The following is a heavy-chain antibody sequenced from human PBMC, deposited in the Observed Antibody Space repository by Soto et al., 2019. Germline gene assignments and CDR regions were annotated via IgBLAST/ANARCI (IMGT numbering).Heavy chain of an antibody. J-gene: IGHJ4*02. CDR1: GFTFRNYA. V-gene: IGHV3-23*01. D-gene: IGHD5-12*01. Sequence: GGSLRLSCAASGFTFRNYAMSWVRQAPGKGLEWVSAISDGGGNTDYADSVKGRFTISRDNSKNTLYLQMNSLRAEDPAVYYCAKDKETGLQCIDYWGQGTLVTVSS. CDR2: ISDGGGNT. CDR3: AKDKETGLQCIDY.